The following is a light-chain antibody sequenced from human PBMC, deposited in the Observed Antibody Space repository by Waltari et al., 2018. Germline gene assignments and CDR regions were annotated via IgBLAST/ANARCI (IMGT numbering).Light chain of an antibody. Sequence: QVVLTQSPSASASLGASVKLTCTLNSGFGHFAIAWHQHQPEKGPRYLMRVNSDGSRIKGDGIPYRFSGSRSGAERDLTISGLQSEDEADYYCETWGPGTYWTFGGGTKLTVL. V-gene: IGLV4-69*01. CDR2: VNSDGSR. CDR3: ETWGPGTYWT. CDR1: SGFGHFA. J-gene: IGLJ3*02.